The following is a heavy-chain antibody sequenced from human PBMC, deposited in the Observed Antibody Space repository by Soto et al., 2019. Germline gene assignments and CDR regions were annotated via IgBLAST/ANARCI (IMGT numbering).Heavy chain of an antibody. D-gene: IGHD6-13*01. CDR3: AREMMAAARTVWFDP. J-gene: IGHJ5*02. V-gene: IGHV1-18*01. CDR2: ISAYNGNT. CDR1: GYTFTSYG. Sequence: ASVKVSCKASGYTFTSYGISWVRQAPGQGLEWMGWISAYNGNTNYAQKLQGRVTMTTDTSTSTAYMELRSLRSDDTAVYYCAREMMAAARTVWFDPWGQGTLVTVSS.